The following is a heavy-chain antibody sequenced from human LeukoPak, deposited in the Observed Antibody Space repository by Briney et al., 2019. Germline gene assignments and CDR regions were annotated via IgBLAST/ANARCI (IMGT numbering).Heavy chain of an antibody. D-gene: IGHD3-10*01. CDR1: GGSFSGYY. V-gene: IGHV4-34*01. Sequence: SETLSLTCAVYGGSFSGYYWNWIRQPPGKGLEWIGEINQSGSTKYNPSFESRVTISVDTSKNRLSLKLSSVTAADTAVYYCARGPGSGSYFAWFDSWGQGALVTVSS. J-gene: IGHJ5*01. CDR3: ARGPGSGSYFAWFDS. CDR2: INQSGST.